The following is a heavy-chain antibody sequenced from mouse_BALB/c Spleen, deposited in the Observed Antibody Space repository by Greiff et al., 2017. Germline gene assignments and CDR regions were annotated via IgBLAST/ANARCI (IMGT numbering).Heavy chain of an antibody. V-gene: IGHV1S132*01. D-gene: IGHD1-1*01. J-gene: IGHJ3*01. Sequence: QVQLQQSGAELVRPGASVKLSCKTSGYIFTSYWIHWVKQRSGQGLEWIARIYPGTGSTYYNEKFKGKATLTADKSSSTAYMQLSSLTSEDSAVYFWARDGSSYVEAWFAYWGQGTLVTVSA. CDR3: ARDGSSYVEAWFAY. CDR1: GYIFTSYW. CDR2: IYPGTGST.